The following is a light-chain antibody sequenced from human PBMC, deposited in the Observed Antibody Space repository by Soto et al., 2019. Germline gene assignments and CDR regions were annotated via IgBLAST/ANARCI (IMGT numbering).Light chain of an antibody. CDR3: QQYETFSGT. CDR2: DAS. CDR1: QSISTW. J-gene: IGKJ1*01. Sequence: QMTQAPSTLSASVGDSFTLTCRASQSISTWLAWYQQKPGKAPKLLIFDASTLQSGVPSRFSGSGSGTKFTLTIASLQPDDFATYYCQQYETFSGTFGPGTKVDIK. V-gene: IGKV1-5*01.